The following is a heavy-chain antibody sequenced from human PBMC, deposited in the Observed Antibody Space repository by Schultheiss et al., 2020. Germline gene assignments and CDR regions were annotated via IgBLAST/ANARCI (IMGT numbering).Heavy chain of an antibody. Sequence: ASVKVSCEASGYTFTSYGISWVRQAPGQGLEWMGWISAYNGNTNYAQKLQGRVTMTTDTSTSTAYMELRSLRSDDTAVYYCARDQFSGISNWFDPWGQGTLVTVSS. CDR1: GYTFTSYG. CDR3: ARDQFSGISNWFDP. V-gene: IGHV1-18*01. CDR2: ISAYNGNT. J-gene: IGHJ5*02. D-gene: IGHD3-3*02.